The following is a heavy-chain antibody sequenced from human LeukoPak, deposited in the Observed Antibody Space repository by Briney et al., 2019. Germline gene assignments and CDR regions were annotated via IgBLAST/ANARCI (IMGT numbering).Heavy chain of an antibody. D-gene: IGHD5-18*01. V-gene: IGHV5-51*01. CDR2: IYPGDSDT. Sequence: GESVKISRKGSGYSFTSYWIGWVRQMPGKGLECMGIIYPGDSDTRYSPSFQGQVTISADKSISTAYLQWSSLKASDTAMYYCARLGRGNSYGPDYWGQGTMVTVSS. J-gene: IGHJ4*02. CDR3: ARLGRGNSYGPDY. CDR1: GYSFTSYW.